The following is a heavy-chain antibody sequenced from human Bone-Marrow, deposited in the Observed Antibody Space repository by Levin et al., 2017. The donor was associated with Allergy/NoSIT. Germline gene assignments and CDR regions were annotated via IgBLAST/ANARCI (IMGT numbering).Heavy chain of an antibody. D-gene: IGHD4-23*01. CDR1: GFTFSSYA. V-gene: IGHV3-23*01. CDR2: ISGSGGST. CDR3: ATRLRWYRGVSGYFDY. J-gene: IGHJ4*02. Sequence: GESLKISCAASGFTFSSYAMSWVRQAPGKGLEWVSAISGSGGSTYYADSVKGRFTISRDNSKNTLYLQMNSLRAEDTAVYYCATRLRWYRGVSGYFDYWGQGTLVTVSS.